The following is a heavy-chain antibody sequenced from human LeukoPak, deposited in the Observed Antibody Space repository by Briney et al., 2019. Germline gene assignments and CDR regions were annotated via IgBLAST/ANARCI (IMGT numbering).Heavy chain of an antibody. V-gene: IGHV3-23*01. CDR3: AKGQKWELPLDF. Sequence: GGSLRLSCAASGFTFSSHAMTWVRQAPGKGLEWVSAISDSGRSTYYADSVKGRFTISRDISKSTLYLQMNSLRAEDTALYYCAKGQKWELPLDFWGQGTLVTVSS. J-gene: IGHJ4*02. CDR2: ISDSGRST. CDR1: GFTFSSHA. D-gene: IGHD1-26*01.